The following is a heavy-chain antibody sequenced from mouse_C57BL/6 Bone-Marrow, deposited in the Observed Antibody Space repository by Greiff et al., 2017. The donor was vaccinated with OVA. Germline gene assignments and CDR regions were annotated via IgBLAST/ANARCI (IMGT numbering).Heavy chain of an antibody. Sequence: EVNVVESGEGLVKPGGSLKLSCAASGFTFSSYAMSWVRQTPEKRLEWVAYISSGGDYIYYADTVKGRFTISRDNARNTLYLQMSSLKSEDTAMYYCTRGSNYVDYFDYWGQGTTLTVSS. CDR1: GFTFSSYA. V-gene: IGHV5-9-1*02. D-gene: IGHD2-5*01. J-gene: IGHJ2*01. CDR3: TRGSNYVDYFDY. CDR2: ISSGGDYI.